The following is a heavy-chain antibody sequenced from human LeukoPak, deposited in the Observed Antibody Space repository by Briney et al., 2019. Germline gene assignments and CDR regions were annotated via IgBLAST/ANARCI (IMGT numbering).Heavy chain of an antibody. CDR2: NITIFGTA. CDR3: ARDAAPGAYCGGDCPHNWFDP. CDR1: GGTFSSYA. J-gene: IGHJ5*02. V-gene: IGHV1-69*05. Sequence: SVKVSCKASGGTFSSYAISWVRQAPGQGLEWMGGNITIFGTANYAQKFQGRVTITTDESTSTAYMELSSLRSEDTAVYYCARDAAPGAYCGGDCPHNWFDPWGQGTLVTVSS. D-gene: IGHD2-21*02.